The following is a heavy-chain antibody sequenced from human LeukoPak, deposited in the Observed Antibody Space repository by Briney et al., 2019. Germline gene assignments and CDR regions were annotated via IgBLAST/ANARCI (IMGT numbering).Heavy chain of an antibody. Sequence: SSETLSLTCTVSGDSITTYYWSWIRQPPGKGLEWIGYIYHRGDTKYNPSLKSRVTMSIDTSTNQFALKLDSVTAADTAVYYCASGGSYFWFDPWGPGILVTVSS. V-gene: IGHV4-59*01. CDR3: ASGGSYFWFDP. CDR2: IYHRGDT. CDR1: GDSITTYY. J-gene: IGHJ5*02. D-gene: IGHD1-26*01.